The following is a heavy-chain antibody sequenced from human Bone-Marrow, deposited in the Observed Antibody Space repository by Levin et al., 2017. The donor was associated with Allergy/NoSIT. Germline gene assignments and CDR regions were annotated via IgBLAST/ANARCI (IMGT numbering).Heavy chain of an antibody. CDR2: IYTSGST. D-gene: IGHD2-2*02. CDR3: ARVGHVRESSGTSWYSFSYYYMDV. V-gene: IGHV4-61*02. CDR1: GGSISSGNYY. J-gene: IGHJ6*03. Sequence: PSETLSHTCTVSGGSISSGNYYWSWIRQPAGERLEWIGRIYTSGSTNYNPSLKSRVTISLDTSKNQFSLKLTSVTAADTAVYYCARVGHVRESSGTSWYSFSYYYMDVWGKGTTVTVSS.